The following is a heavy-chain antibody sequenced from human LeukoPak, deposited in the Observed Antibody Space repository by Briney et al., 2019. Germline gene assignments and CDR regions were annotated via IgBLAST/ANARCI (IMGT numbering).Heavy chain of an antibody. CDR2: IYPGDSDT. D-gene: IGHD5/OR15-5a*01. CDR3: ARQSTNYYYGMDV. J-gene: IGHJ6*02. Sequence: GESLKISCKGSGYSFTSYWIGWVRQMPGKGLEWIGIIYPGDSDTRYSPSFQGQVTISADKSISTAYLQWSSLKASDTAMYYCARQSTNYYYGMDVWGQGTTVTVSS. CDR1: GYSFTSYW. V-gene: IGHV5-51*01.